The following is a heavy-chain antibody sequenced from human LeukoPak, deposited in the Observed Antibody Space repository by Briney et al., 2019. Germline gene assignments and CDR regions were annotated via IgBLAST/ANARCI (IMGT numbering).Heavy chain of an antibody. D-gene: IGHD6-6*01. J-gene: IGHJ5*02. CDR2: ISPSGSAT. CDR3: TRDKSDSSPREWFDP. V-gene: IGHV3-23*01. CDR1: GFIFGSFA. Sequence: GGALRLSCAASGFIFGSFAMSWVRQGPEKGLEWVATISPSGSATYYADSVKGRFTISRDNSQTTLYLQMNSQSDEDTAVYHCTRDKSDSSPREWFDPWGQGIVVTVSS.